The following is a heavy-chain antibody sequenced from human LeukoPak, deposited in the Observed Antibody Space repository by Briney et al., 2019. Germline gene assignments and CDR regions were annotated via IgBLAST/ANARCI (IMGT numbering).Heavy chain of an antibody. V-gene: IGHV1-2*02. CDR1: GYTFTGYY. CDR2: INPNSGGT. Sequence: ASVKVSCKASGYTFTGYYMHWVRQAPGQGLEWMGWINPNSGGTNYAQKFQGRVTMTRDTSISTAYMELSRLRSDDTAVYYCARDRARTLLWFGLLDYWGQGTLVTVSS. J-gene: IGHJ4*02. D-gene: IGHD3-10*01. CDR3: ARDRARTLLWFGLLDY.